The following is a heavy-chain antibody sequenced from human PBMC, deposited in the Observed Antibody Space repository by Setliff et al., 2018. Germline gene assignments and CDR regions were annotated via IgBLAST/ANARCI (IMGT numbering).Heavy chain of an antibody. CDR3: ARQPSSGSYYNPRPYYFDF. CDR2: VHYSGDS. CDR1: GGSINRDY. Sequence: SETLSLTCSVSGGSINRDYWNWIRQPPGKGLEWIGYVHYSGDSNYNPSLKSRVTMSVDTSKDQFSLNLRSVTAADTAVYYCARQPSSGSYYNPRPYYFDFWGQGTLVTVSS. V-gene: IGHV4-59*01. D-gene: IGHD3-10*01. J-gene: IGHJ4*02.